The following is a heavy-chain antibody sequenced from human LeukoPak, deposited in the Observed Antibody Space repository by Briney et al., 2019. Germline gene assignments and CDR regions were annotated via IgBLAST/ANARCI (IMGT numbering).Heavy chain of an antibody. Sequence: GGSLRLSCAASGFTFSSYAMSWVRQAPGKGREGVSAISGSGGSTYYADSVQGRFTISTDNAKNTLYLQMNRLRAEDTAVYYCAKVKGRGYNWNYYFDYWGQGTLVTVSS. CDR3: AKVKGRGYNWNYYFDY. D-gene: IGHD1-7*01. J-gene: IGHJ4*02. V-gene: IGHV3-23*01. CDR2: ISGSGGST. CDR1: GFTFSSYA.